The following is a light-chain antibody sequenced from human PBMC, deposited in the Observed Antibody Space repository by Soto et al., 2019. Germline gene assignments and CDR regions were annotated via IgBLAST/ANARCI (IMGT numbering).Light chain of an antibody. V-gene: IGLV2-14*03. Sequence: QSALAQPASVSGSPGQSITISCTGTSSDVGGFDYVSWYQQHPGKAPKLMIYDVSNRPSGVSSRFYGSKSGNSASLTISGLQAEDEADYYCGSYTTSTTYVFATGTKVTGL. CDR3: GSYTTSTTYV. CDR1: SSDVGGFDY. CDR2: DVS. J-gene: IGLJ1*01.